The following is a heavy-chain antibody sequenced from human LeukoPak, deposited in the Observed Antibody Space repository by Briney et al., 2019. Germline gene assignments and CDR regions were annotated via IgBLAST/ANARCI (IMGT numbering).Heavy chain of an antibody. D-gene: IGHD2-8*02. CDR3: ATYRQVLLPFES. CDR1: GFTFSTFA. J-gene: IGHJ4*02. CDR2: IFPSGGEI. Sequence: GGSLRLSCAASGFTFSTFAMIWVRQPPGKGLEWVSSIFPSGGEIHYADSVRGRFTISRDNSKSTLSLQMNSLRAEDTAIYYCATYRQVLLPFESWGQGTLATVSS. V-gene: IGHV3-23*01.